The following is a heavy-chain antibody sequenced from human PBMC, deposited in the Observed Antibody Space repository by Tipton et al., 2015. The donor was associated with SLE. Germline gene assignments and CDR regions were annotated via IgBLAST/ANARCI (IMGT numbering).Heavy chain of an antibody. J-gene: IGHJ4*02. CDR2: IYYSGST. D-gene: IGHD6-6*01. V-gene: IGHV4-39*01. Sequence: TLSLTCTVSGGSISSSSYYWGWIRQPPGKGLEWIGSIYYSGSTYYNPSLKSRVTISVDTSKNQFSLKLSSVTAADTAVYYCARKSSIAPVDYWGQGTLVTVSS. CDR1: GGSISSSSYY. CDR3: ARKSSIAPVDY.